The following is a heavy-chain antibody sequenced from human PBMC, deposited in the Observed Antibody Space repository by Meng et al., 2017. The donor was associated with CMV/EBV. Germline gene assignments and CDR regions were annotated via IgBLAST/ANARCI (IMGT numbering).Heavy chain of an antibody. CDR1: GFTFSSYS. CDR2: ISSSSSYI. V-gene: IGHV3-21*01. Sequence: GGSLRLSCADSGFTFSSYSMNWVRQAPGKGLEWVSSISSSSSYIYYADSVKGRFTISRDNAKNSLYLQMNSLRAEDTAVYYCARDKRFQGWFDPWGQGTLVTVSS. D-gene: IGHD5-24*01. CDR3: ARDKRFQGWFDP. J-gene: IGHJ5*02.